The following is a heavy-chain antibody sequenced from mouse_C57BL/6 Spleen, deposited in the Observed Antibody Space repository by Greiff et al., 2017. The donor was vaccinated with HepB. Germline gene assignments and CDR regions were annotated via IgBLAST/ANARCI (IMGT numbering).Heavy chain of an antibody. CDR2: ISSGSSTI. CDR1: GFTFSDYG. V-gene: IGHV5-17*01. D-gene: IGHD2-4*01. J-gene: IGHJ2*01. Sequence: EVMLVESGGGLVKPGGSLKLSCAASGFTFSDYGMHWVRQAPEKGLEWVAYISSGSSTIYYADTVKGRFTISRDNAKNTLFLQMTSLRSEDTATYYCARRIYYDYEDYFDYWGQGTTLTVSS. CDR3: ARRIYYDYEDYFDY.